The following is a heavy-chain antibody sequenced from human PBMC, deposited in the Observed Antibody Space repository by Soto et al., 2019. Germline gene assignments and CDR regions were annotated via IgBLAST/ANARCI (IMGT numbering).Heavy chain of an antibody. CDR2: IYYSGST. J-gene: IGHJ6*02. CDR1: CGSISSSSYY. D-gene: IGHD6-13*01. Sequence: TSETLSLTCTVSCGSISSSSYYWGWIRQPPGKGLEWIGSIYYSGSTYYNPSLKSRVTISVDTSKNQFSLKLSSVTAADTAVYYCASQQLVHYYYGMDVWGQGTTVTISS. CDR3: ASQQLVHYYYGMDV. V-gene: IGHV4-39*01.